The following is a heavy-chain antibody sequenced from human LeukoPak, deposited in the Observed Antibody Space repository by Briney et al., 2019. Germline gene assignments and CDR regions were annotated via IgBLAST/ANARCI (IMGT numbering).Heavy chain of an antibody. CDR3: ARADPNASGYCYRFNWFDP. CDR1: GGSISSYY. CDR2: IYSSWNT. D-gene: IGHD3-10*01. J-gene: IGHJ5*02. Sequence: NPSETLSLTCTVCGGSISSYYWNWVRQPPGGGLEWIGNIYSSWNTDYNPSLKGRVTISLDTSKFQFSLRLNSVTAADTAFYYCARADPNASGYCYRFNWFDPWGQGTLVTVSS. V-gene: IGHV4-59*01.